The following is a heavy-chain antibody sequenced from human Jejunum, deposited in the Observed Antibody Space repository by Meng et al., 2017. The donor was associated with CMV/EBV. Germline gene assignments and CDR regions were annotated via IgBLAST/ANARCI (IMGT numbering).Heavy chain of an antibody. V-gene: IGHV3-23*01. CDR1: GFPFSQCL. CDR3: VKGYGMDV. J-gene: IGHJ6*02. Sequence: SCAGSGFPFSQCLLGWVRQAPGKGVGWVSSFGGSGGGTFYADSVKGRFTISRDNSRNTLYLQMNSLRAEDTAVYYCVKGYGMDVWGQGTTGTVSS. CDR2: FGGSGGGT.